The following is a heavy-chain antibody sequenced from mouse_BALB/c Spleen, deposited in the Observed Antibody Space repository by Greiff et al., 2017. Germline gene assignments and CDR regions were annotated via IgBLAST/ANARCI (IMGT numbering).Heavy chain of an antibody. CDR3: ARALTMITTKGDAMDY. D-gene: IGHD2-4*01. CDR1: GFTFSSYG. Sequence: EVQVVESGGGLVQPGGSLKLSCAASGFTFSSYGMSWVRQTPDKRLELVATINSNGGSTYYPDSVKGRFTISRDNAKNTLYLQMSSLKSEDTAMYYCARALTMITTKGDAMDYWGQGTSVTVSS. CDR2: INSNGGST. J-gene: IGHJ4*01. V-gene: IGHV5-6-3*01.